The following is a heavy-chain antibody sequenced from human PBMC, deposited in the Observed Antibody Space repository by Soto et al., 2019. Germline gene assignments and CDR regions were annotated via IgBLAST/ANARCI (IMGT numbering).Heavy chain of an antibody. V-gene: IGHV4-39*02. CDR3: AREDGIVGATSAFDY. Sequence: PSETLSLPCSVSLGSIASNAYHWGWIRQPPGKGLEWIGSISYTGTTYYSPSLKSRVTISADTSKKQFSLRLDSATAADTAVYYCAREDGIVGATSAFDYWGQGTLVTVSS. CDR1: LGSIASNAYH. CDR2: ISYTGTT. J-gene: IGHJ4*02. D-gene: IGHD1-26*01.